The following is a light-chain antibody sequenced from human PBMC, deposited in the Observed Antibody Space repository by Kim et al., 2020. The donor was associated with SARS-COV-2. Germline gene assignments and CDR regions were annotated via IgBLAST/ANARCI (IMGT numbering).Light chain of an antibody. CDR3: QEYNRAPCT. J-gene: IGKJ1*01. V-gene: IGKV1-27*01. CDR1: QDIKNY. CDR2: AAS. Sequence: DIQMAQSPSSLSASVGDRVTITCRASQDIKNYLAWYRQKPGKVPELLIYAASILQSGVPSRISGSGSGTDFTLTINSLQPEDVATYHCQEYNRAPCTFGQGTKVDIK.